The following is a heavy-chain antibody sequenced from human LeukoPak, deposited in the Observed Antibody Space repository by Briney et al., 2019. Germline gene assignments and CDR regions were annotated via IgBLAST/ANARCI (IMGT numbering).Heavy chain of an antibody. CDR3: ARGPVRLARPYDF. Sequence: PSETQSLTCTVQGGSLSGAYWTWTRQPPGKGLEWIGEINHTGSTNYNPSFKSRVTISADTPKNQFSLNLTSVTAADTALYYCARGPVRLARPYDFGGQGTLVTVSS. CDR1: GGSLSGAY. D-gene: IGHD3-9*01. V-gene: IGHV4-34*01. J-gene: IGHJ4*02. CDR2: INHTGST.